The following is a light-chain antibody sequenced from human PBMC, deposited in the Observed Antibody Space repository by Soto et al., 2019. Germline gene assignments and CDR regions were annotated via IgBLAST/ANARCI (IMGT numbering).Light chain of an antibody. CDR2: GNS. V-gene: IGLV1-40*01. CDR3: QSYDSSLSGAV. J-gene: IGLJ1*01. Sequence: PELKQPASVNGVARRGVTISCTESSSNIGAGFDVHWYQQVPGTVPKLLIYGNSNRPSGVPDRFSGSKSGTSASLAITGLQAEDEADYYCQSYDSSLSGAVFGTGTKVTVL. CDR1: SSNIGAGFD.